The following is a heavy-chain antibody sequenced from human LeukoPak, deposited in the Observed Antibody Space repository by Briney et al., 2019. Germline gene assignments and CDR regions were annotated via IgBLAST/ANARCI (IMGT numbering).Heavy chain of an antibody. Sequence: PGGSLRLSCAASGFTFGSYCMHWVRQAPGKGMEWVAVISYDGSNKYYADSVEGRFTISRDNSTNTLYLQMNSLRAEDTAVYYCARVPGYDSSGYFDYWGQGTLVTVSS. CDR3: ARVPGYDSSGYFDY. V-gene: IGHV3-30-3*01. J-gene: IGHJ4*02. CDR2: ISYDGSNK. D-gene: IGHD3-22*01. CDR1: GFTFGSYC.